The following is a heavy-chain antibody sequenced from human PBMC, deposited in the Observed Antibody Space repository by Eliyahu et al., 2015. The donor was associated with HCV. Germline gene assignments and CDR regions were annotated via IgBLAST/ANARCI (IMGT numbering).Heavy chain of an antibody. CDR2: XNPKNGVT. CDR1: GYTFTGYY. V-gene: IGHV1-2*02. CDR3: AKVQLAATDY. J-gene: IGHJ4*02. Sequence: QVQLVQSGAEVKKPGASVKVSCKASGYTFTGYYIHXVRQAPGQGLEWMGWXNPKNGVTNYAQKFQGRVTMTRDTSITTAYMELSSLRSDDTAVYYCAKVQLAATDYWGQGTLVTVSS. D-gene: IGHD5-24*01.